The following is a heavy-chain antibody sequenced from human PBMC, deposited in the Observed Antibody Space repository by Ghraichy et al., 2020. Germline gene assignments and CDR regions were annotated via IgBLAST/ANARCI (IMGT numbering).Heavy chain of an antibody. V-gene: IGHV1-8*01. Sequence: ASVKVSCKASGYTFTSYDINWVRQATGQGLEWMGWMNPNSGNTGYAQKFQGRVTMTRNTSISTAYMELSSLRSEDTAVYYCAIRSWYISSYGMDVWGQGTTVTVSS. CDR1: GYTFTSYD. D-gene: IGHD6-13*01. J-gene: IGHJ6*02. CDR2: MNPNSGNT. CDR3: AIRSWYISSYGMDV.